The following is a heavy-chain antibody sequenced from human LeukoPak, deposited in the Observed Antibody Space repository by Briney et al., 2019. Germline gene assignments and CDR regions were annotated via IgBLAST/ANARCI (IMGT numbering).Heavy chain of an antibody. CDR3: ATDGASNYGDYWYFAL. D-gene: IGHD4-17*01. CDR2: LRTTDGYT. CDR1: DGSITSYF. V-gene: IGHV4-4*07. J-gene: IGHJ2*01. Sequence: PSETLSLTCTVSDGSITSYFLTWVRQSAGKGLEFIGRLRTTDGYTNYNPSLRSRVSMSLDTSKKQLSLELTSVTAADTAVYYCATDGASNYGDYWYFALWCRGTLVTVSS.